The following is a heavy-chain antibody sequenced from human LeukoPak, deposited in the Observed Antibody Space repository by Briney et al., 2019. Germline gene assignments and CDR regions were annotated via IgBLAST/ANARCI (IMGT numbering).Heavy chain of an antibody. D-gene: IGHD1-26*01. CDR1: GYTFTSYG. CDR3: ARVRIVGAREYYFDY. J-gene: IGHJ4*02. V-gene: IGHV1-18*01. CDR2: ISAYNGNT. Sequence: ASVKVSCKASGYTFTSYGISWVRQAPGQGLEWMGWISAYNGNTNYAQKLQGRVTMTTDTSTSTAYVELRSLRSDDTAVYYCARVRIVGAREYYFDYWGQGTLVTVSS.